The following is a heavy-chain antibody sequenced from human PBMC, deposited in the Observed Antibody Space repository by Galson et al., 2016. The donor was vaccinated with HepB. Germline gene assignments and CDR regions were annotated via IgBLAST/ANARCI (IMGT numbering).Heavy chain of an antibody. CDR1: GPSFNEYY. Sequence: SETLSLTCAVYGPSFNEYYWSWIRQPPGKGLEWIGEVNQSGRTKYNPSLKSRVTISLDTSASQFSLKLNSMTAADTAMYYCATDKDCRNDNCHAGVGFWGQGTLVTVSS. CDR2: VNQSGRT. D-gene: IGHD5-24*01. J-gene: IGHJ4*02. CDR3: ATDKDCRNDNCHAGVGF. V-gene: IGHV4-34*01.